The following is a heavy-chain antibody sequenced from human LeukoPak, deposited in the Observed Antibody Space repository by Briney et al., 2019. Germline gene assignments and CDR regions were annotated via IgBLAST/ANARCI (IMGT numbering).Heavy chain of an antibody. CDR3: ARSNWSGFGESTTRAIRY. Sequence: SETLSLTCAVYGGSFSVYYWSWIRHPPGKGREWIGEINHIASTNYNPSLKSRVTISGDTSKNQFSLKLSSVSGADTAVYYCARSNWSGFGESTTRAIRYWGQGTLVTVSS. D-gene: IGHD3-10*01. V-gene: IGHV4-34*01. J-gene: IGHJ4*02. CDR2: INHIAST. CDR1: GGSFSVYY.